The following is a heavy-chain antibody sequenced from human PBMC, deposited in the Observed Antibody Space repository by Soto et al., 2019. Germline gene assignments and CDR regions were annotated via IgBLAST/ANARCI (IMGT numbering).Heavy chain of an antibody. J-gene: IGHJ4*02. CDR1: GFSFNKYS. D-gene: IGHD3-22*01. Sequence: EVRLVASGGGLVKPGGSLRLSCAASGFSFNKYSMNWVRQAPGKGLEWVSSITSKTGDQYYADSVKGRFIISRDNTKNSLSLQVTSLRDDDTAVYYCARDLMPNDRGLGDLAYWGQGTLVTVSS. CDR2: ITSKTGDQ. V-gene: IGHV3-21*06. CDR3: ARDLMPNDRGLGDLAY.